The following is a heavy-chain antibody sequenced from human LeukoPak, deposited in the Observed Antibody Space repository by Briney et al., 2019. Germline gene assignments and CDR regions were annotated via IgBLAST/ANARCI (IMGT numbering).Heavy chain of an antibody. D-gene: IGHD3-22*01. CDR3: ARNHLTYYYDSSGYSDY. V-gene: IGHV4-34*01. J-gene: IGHJ4*02. CDR1: GGSFSGYY. CDR2: INHSGST. Sequence: SETLSLTCAVYGGSFSGYYWSWIRQPPGKGLEWIGEINHSGSTNYNPSLKSRVTISVDTSKNPFSLKLSSVTAADTAVYYCARNHLTYYYDSSGYSDYWGQGTLVTVSS.